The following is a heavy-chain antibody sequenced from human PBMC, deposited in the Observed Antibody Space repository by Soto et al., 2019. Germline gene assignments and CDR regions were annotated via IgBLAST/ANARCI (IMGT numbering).Heavy chain of an antibody. CDR1: GFTFNNYG. Sequence: GGSLRLSCAASGFTFNNYGMHWVRQAPGKGLEWVALIWHDGSIKRYADSVKGRFTISRDNSKNTLNLQMNSLRVEDTAVYYCTRAAIRGELLEYWGQGTQVTVSS. CDR2: IWHDGSIK. CDR3: TRAAIRGELLEY. D-gene: IGHD1-26*01. J-gene: IGHJ4*02. V-gene: IGHV3-33*01.